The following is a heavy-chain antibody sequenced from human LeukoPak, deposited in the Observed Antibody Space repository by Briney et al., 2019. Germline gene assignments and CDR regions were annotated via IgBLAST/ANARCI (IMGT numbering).Heavy chain of an antibody. V-gene: IGHV4-59*01. CDR2: IYYSGST. D-gene: IGHD6-13*01. Sequence: SETLSLTCTVSGGSISSYYWSWIRQPPGKGLEWIGYIYYSGSTNYNPSLKSRVTISVDTSKNQFSLKLSSVTAADTAVYYCAKVMSLRIAAADNFDYWGQGTLVTVSS. J-gene: IGHJ4*02. CDR1: GGSISSYY. CDR3: AKVMSLRIAAADNFDY.